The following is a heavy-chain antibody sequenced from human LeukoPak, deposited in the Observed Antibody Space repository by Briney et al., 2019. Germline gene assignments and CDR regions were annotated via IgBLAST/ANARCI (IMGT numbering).Heavy chain of an antibody. CDR3: AAKSIVGAINY. V-gene: IGHV4-59*01. D-gene: IGHD1-26*01. Sequence: SETLSLTCTVSGGSISSYYWSWIRQPPGKGLEWIGYMYYSGSTNYNPSLKSRVTISVDTSKNQFSLKLSSVTAADTAVYYCAAKSIVGAINYWGQGTLVTVSS. CDR2: MYYSGST. CDR1: GGSISSYY. J-gene: IGHJ4*02.